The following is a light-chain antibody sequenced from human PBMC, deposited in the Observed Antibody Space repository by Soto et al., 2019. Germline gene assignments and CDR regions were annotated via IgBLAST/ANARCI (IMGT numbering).Light chain of an antibody. J-gene: IGLJ3*02. CDR2: EVS. CDR3: SSYSGSSTVV. V-gene: IGLV2-14*01. CDR1: SSDVGGYKY. Sequence: QSALTQPASVSGSPGQSITISCTGTSSDVGGYKYVSWYQQHPGKAPKLTIYEVSNRPSGVSNRFSGSKSGNTASLTISGLQAEDEADYYCSSYSGSSTVVFGGGTKVTVL.